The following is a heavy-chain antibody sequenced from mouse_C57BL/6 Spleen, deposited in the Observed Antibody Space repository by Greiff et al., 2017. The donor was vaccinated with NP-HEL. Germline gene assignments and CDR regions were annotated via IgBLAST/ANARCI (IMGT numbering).Heavy chain of an antibody. CDR1: GFTFSNYW. V-gene: IGHV6-3*01. CDR3: TGGKFAY. Sequence: EVKVEESGGGLVQPGGSMKLSCVASGFTFSNYWMNWVRQSPEKGLEWVAQIRLKSDNYATHYAESVKGRFTISRDDSKSSVYLQMNNLRAEDTGIYYCTGGKFAYWGQGTLVTVSA. CDR2: IRLKSDNYAT. J-gene: IGHJ3*01.